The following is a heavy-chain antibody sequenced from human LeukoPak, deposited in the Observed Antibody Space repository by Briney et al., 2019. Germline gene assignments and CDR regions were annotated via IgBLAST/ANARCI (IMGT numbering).Heavy chain of an antibody. Sequence: SETLSLTCAVYGGSFSGYCWSWIRQPPGKGLEWIGEINHSGSTNYNSSLKSRVTISVDTSKNQFSLKLSSVTAADTAVYYCARDLGVGTDYWGQGTLVTVSS. CDR1: GGSFSGYC. J-gene: IGHJ4*02. D-gene: IGHD3-16*01. CDR3: ARDLGVGTDY. CDR2: INHSGST. V-gene: IGHV4-34*01.